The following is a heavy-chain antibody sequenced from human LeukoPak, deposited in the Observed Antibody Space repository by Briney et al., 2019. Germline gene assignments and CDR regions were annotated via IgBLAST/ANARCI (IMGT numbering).Heavy chain of an antibody. Sequence: PSETLSLTCTVSGGSISSDGYYFSWLRPPPAKALVWSGYIYHSGGTYYNASLKSRVTISVDRSKNQFSLKLTSVAAADTAVYYCARDTVSSGWYKVESDYWGQGTLVTVSS. CDR2: IYHSGGT. V-gene: IGHV4-30-2*01. J-gene: IGHJ4*02. CDR1: GGSISSDGYY. CDR3: ARDTVSSGWYKVESDY. D-gene: IGHD6-19*01.